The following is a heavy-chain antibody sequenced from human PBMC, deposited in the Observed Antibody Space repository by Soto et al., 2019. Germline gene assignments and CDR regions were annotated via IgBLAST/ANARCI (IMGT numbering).Heavy chain of an antibody. CDR1: GYTLTRYD. D-gene: IGHD2-2*01. CDR3: AREQLLGWYYGMDV. CDR2: MNPNSGNT. V-gene: IGHV1-8*01. J-gene: IGHJ6*02. Sequence: GASVKGSCKASGYTLTRYDINWVGQGPGQGLEWMGWMNPNSGNTGYAQKFQGRVTMTRNTSISTAYMELSSLRSEDTAVYYCAREQLLGWYYGMDVWGQGTTVTV.